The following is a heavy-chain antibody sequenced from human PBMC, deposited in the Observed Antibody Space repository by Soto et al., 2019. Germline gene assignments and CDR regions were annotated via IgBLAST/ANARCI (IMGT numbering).Heavy chain of an antibody. CDR3: AKDQGLGSSGWYRAPRYFDY. CDR1: GFTFNTYT. V-gene: IGHV3-23*01. J-gene: IGHJ4*02. Sequence: EVQLLESGGALVQPGGSLRLSCEASGFTFNTYTMSWVRQAPGKGLEWVSGLSGTGDSTYYADSVKGRFTISRDNSNNTLYLQMNSLRAEDTAIYYCAKDQGLGSSGWYRAPRYFDYWGQGTLVTVSS. D-gene: IGHD6-19*01. CDR2: LSGTGDST.